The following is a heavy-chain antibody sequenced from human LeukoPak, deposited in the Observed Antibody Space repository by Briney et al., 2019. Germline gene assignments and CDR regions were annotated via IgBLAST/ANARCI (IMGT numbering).Heavy chain of an antibody. CDR3: ARDRSSSYTRAWFDP. D-gene: IGHD6-13*01. CDR1: GGSINGYY. J-gene: IGHJ5*02. Sequence: PSETLSLTCTVSGGSINGYYWSWIRQPAGKGLEWIGRIYNSESINYNPSLKSRVTMSIDTSKSQFSLKLNSVTAADTAVYYCARDRSSSYTRAWFDPWGQGALVTVSS. CDR2: IYNSESI. V-gene: IGHV4-4*07.